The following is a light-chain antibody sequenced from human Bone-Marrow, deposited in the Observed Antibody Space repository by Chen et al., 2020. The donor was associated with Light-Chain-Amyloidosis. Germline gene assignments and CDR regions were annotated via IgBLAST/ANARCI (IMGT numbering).Light chain of an antibody. CDR2: RDT. J-gene: IGLJ2*01. CDR1: DLPTKY. CDR3: QSADSSGTYEVI. Sequence: SYELTQPPSVSVSPGQTARITCSGDDLPTKYAYWYQQKPGQAPVLVIHRDTERPSGISGRFSGSNSGTPATLTISGVQAEDEADYHCQSADSSGTYEVIFGGGTKLTVL. V-gene: IGLV3-25*03.